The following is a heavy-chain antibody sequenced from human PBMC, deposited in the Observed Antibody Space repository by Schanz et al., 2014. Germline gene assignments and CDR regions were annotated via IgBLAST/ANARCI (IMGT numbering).Heavy chain of an antibody. CDR2: INPYDDTI. Sequence: QVQLVQSGAEVKKPGASVKLSCKASNYIFTKYYIHCVRQAPGQGLEWMGLINPYDDTIDYAKKFQGRFTMTRDTSTTTVYMELSSLRSDDTAMYYCVTDERMESGTWAKAFDIWGQGTWVTVSS. J-gene: IGHJ3*02. CDR3: VTDERMESGTWAKAFDI. D-gene: IGHD3-3*01. CDR1: NYIFTKYY. V-gene: IGHV1-46*01.